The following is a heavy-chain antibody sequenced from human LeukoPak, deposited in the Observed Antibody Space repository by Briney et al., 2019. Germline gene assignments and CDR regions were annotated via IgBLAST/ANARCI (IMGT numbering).Heavy chain of an antibody. Sequence: GGSLRLSSAASGFTFSIYWMSWVRQAPGKGLEWVANIKPDGTEKNYVDSVKGRFTISRDNARNSLFLQMDSLRDEDTAVYFCARALGYQLLPGYFHYMDVWAKGTTVTISS. J-gene: IGHJ6*03. CDR3: ARALGYQLLPGYFHYMDV. CDR1: GFTFSIYW. V-gene: IGHV3-7*01. CDR2: IKPDGTEK. D-gene: IGHD2-2*01.